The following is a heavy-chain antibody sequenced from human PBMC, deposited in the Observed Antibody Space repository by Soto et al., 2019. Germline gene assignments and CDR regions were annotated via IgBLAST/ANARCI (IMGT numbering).Heavy chain of an antibody. CDR1: GFTFSSYA. D-gene: IGHD3-10*01. V-gene: IGHV3-23*01. Sequence: PGGSLRLSCAASGFTFSSYAMSWVRQAPGKGLEWVSAISGSGGSTYYADSVKGRFTISRDNSKNTLYLQMNSLRAEDTAVYYCAKSRDLWFGELLAGSFDYWGQGTLVTVSS. CDR2: ISGSGGST. J-gene: IGHJ4*02. CDR3: AKSRDLWFGELLAGSFDY.